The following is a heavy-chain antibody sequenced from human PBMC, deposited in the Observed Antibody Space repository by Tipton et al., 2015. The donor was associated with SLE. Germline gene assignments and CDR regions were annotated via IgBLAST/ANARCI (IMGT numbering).Heavy chain of an antibody. CDR2: IYYSGST. J-gene: IGHJ4*02. D-gene: IGHD1-26*01. CDR1: GGSISSYY. V-gene: IGHV4-59*01. CDR3: ARGGYLYSGGFDY. Sequence: TLSLTCTVSGGSISSYYWSWIRQPPGKGLEWIGYIYYSGSTNYSPSLKSRVTISVDTSKNQFSLKLSSVTAVDTAVYYCARGGYLYSGGFDYWGQGTLVTVSS.